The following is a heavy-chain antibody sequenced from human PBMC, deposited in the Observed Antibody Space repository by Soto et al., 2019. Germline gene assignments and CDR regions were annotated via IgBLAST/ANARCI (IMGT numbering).Heavy chain of an antibody. J-gene: IGHJ3*02. CDR2: ISSTSGTI. Sequence: VGSLRLSCEASGLVFSTYSMNWVRQAPGKGLEWISYISSTSGTIYYADSVKGRFTIFRDNAKNSLFLQMNSLRAEDTAVYYCAKDPPGVAFDIWGQGTMVTVSS. CDR1: GLVFSTYS. V-gene: IGHV3-48*01. CDR3: AKDPPGVAFDI. D-gene: IGHD3-10*01.